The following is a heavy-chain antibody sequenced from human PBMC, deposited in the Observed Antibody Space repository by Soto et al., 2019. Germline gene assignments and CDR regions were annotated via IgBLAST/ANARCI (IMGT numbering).Heavy chain of an antibody. J-gene: IGHJ6*02. CDR1: GGSISSGGYS. V-gene: IGHV4-30-2*01. D-gene: IGHD2-2*01. CDR3: AREVPSYGMDV. CDR2: IYHSGST. Sequence: QLQLQESGSGLVKPSQTLSVTCAVSGGSISSGGYSWSWIRQPPGKGLEWIGYIYHSGSTYYNPSLKHRVTISVDRSKNQFSLKLSSVTAADTAVYYCAREVPSYGMDVWGQGTTVTVSS.